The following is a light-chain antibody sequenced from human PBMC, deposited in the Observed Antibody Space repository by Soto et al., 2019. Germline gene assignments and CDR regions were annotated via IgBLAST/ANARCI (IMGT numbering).Light chain of an antibody. Sequence: DIQMTQSPSTLSASIGDRVTITCRASESIRTWLAWYQHKPGKAPKFLIYDASSLESGVPSRFSGSGSGTEFTLTISNLXPDDFATYFCQQYHNYPRTFGQGTKVEIK. CDR2: DAS. CDR1: ESIRTW. CDR3: QQYHNYPRT. J-gene: IGKJ1*01. V-gene: IGKV1-5*01.